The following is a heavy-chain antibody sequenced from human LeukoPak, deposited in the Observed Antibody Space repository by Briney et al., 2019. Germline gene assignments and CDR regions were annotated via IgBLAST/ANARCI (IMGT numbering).Heavy chain of an antibody. V-gene: IGHV3-21*01. Sequence: GGSLRLSCTASGFTFSTYSMNWVRQSPGKELEWVSSIESSSSYIYYADSVKGRFTISRDNARNSLYLVMNSLRAEDTAVYYCASWYYDFWSGWSYMDVWGKGTMVTVSS. D-gene: IGHD3-3*01. CDR2: IESSSSYI. CDR3: ASWYYDFWSGWSYMDV. J-gene: IGHJ6*03. CDR1: GFTFSTYS.